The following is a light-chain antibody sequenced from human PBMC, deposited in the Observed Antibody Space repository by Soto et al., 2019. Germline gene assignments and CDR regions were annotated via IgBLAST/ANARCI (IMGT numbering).Light chain of an antibody. Sequence: EIVLTQSPATLSLSPGERATLSCRASQSVSSYLAWYQQKPGQAPRLLIYDASNRATGIPARFSGSGSGTDFTLTISSLEPEGFAVYYYQQRSNWPLITFGPGTKVDIK. CDR2: DAS. CDR3: QQRSNWPLIT. J-gene: IGKJ3*01. V-gene: IGKV3-11*01. CDR1: QSVSSY.